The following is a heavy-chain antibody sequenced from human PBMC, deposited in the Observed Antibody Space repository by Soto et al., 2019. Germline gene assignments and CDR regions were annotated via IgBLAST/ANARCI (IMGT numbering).Heavy chain of an antibody. Sequence: EVQLVESGGGLVQPGGSLRLSCAASGFTFSSYNMNWVRQAPGRGLEWVSYISGSGSSTYYADSVKGRFTISRDNANISLFLQMNSLRDEDTAVYYCARDLEGWERPCCFDYWGQGTLVTVSS. J-gene: IGHJ4*02. CDR1: GFTFSSYN. CDR2: ISGSGSST. CDR3: ARDLEGWERPCCFDY. D-gene: IGHD1-26*01. V-gene: IGHV3-48*02.